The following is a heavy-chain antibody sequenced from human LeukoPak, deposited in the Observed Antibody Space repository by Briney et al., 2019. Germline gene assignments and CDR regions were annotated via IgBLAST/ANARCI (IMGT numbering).Heavy chain of an antibody. J-gene: IGHJ4*02. V-gene: IGHV4-59*01. CDR3: ARVDAHYDFWSDYYWVFDY. Sequence: SSETLSLTCTVSGGFISSYYWSWIRQPPGKGLEWIGYIYYSGSTNYNPSLKSRVTISVDTSKNQFSLKLSSVTAADTAVYYCARVDAHYDFWSDYYWVFDYWGQGTLVTVSS. CDR2: IYYSGST. CDR1: GGFISSYY. D-gene: IGHD3-3*01.